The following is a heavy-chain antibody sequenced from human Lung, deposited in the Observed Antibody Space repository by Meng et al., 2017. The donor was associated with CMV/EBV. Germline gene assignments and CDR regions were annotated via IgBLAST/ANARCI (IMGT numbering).Heavy chain of an antibody. Sequence: SXTLSLXCSVSGGSISSTSDYWGWIRQPPGKGLEWIGSIYYSGTTYYNPSLKSRVTVSVDTSKNHLSLTLSAVTAADTAVYYCARRPPALTGNWFDPLGQGXLVTVSS. CDR2: IYYSGTT. CDR1: GGSISSTSDY. D-gene: IGHD1-14*01. CDR3: ARRPPALTGNWFDP. J-gene: IGHJ5*02. V-gene: IGHV4-39*02.